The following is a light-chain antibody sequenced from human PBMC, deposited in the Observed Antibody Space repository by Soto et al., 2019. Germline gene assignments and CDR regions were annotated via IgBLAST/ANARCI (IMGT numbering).Light chain of an antibody. J-gene: IGLJ2*01. CDR1: SSDVGGYNY. V-gene: IGLV2-14*01. Sequence: ALTQPASVSGSPGQSITISCTGTSSDVGGYNYVSWYQQHPGKAPKLMIYEVSNRPSGVSNRFSGSKSGNTASLTISGLQAEDEADYYCSSYTSSSTLFGGGTKLTVL. CDR2: EVS. CDR3: SSYTSSSTL.